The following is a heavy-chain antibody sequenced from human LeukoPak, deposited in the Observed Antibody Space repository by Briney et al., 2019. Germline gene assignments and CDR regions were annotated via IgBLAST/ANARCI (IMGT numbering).Heavy chain of an antibody. D-gene: IGHD3-22*01. V-gene: IGHV4-4*02. J-gene: IGHJ5*02. CDR1: GGSISTNN. CDR2: IYYSGST. Sequence: PSETLSLTCAVSGGSISTNNWWTWVRQPPGKGLEWIGYIYYSGSTNYNPSLKSRVTISVDTSKNQFSLKLSSVTAADTAVYYCARSSLSYDSSGWQFWFDPWGQGTLVTVSS. CDR3: ARSSLSYDSSGWQFWFDP.